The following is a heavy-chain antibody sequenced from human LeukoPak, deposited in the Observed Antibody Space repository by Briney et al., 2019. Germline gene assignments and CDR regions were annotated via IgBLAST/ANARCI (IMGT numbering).Heavy chain of an antibody. Sequence: ASVTVSCKASGYTFTGYYMHWVRQAPGQGLEWMGWINPNSGGTNYARKFQGRVTMTRDTSISTAYMELSRLRSDDTAVYYCARDLRYYYDSSGYYSPRFHYYYGMDVWGQGTTVTVSS. D-gene: IGHD3-22*01. CDR3: ARDLRYYYDSSGYYSPRFHYYYGMDV. CDR1: GYTFTGYY. CDR2: INPNSGGT. J-gene: IGHJ6*02. V-gene: IGHV1-2*02.